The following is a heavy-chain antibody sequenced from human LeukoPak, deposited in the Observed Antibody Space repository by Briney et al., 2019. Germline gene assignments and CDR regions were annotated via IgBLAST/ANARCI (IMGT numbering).Heavy chain of an antibody. J-gene: IGHJ5*02. CDR2: ISYDGSNK. CDR1: GFTFSSYG. Sequence: GRSLRLSCAASGFTFSSYGVHWVRQAPGKGLEWVAVISYDGSNKYYADSVKGRFTISRDNSKNTLYLQMNSLRAEDTAVYYCARDLCSGGSCDNWFDPWGQGTLVTVSS. D-gene: IGHD2-15*01. CDR3: ARDLCSGGSCDNWFDP. V-gene: IGHV3-30*03.